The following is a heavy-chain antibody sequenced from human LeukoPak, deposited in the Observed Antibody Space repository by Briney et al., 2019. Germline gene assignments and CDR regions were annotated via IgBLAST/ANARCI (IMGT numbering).Heavy chain of an antibody. J-gene: IGHJ4*02. Sequence: GGSLRLSCAASGFTFNDYGLSWVRQAPGKGLEWISYISSFNDTIYYADSVKGRFAISRDNAKNSLYLQMNSLRAEDTAVYFCVRVGRLLWLGLWGQGTLVTVSS. D-gene: IGHD3-10*01. CDR1: GFTFNDYG. CDR2: ISSFNDTI. CDR3: VRVGRLLWLGL. V-gene: IGHV3-48*04.